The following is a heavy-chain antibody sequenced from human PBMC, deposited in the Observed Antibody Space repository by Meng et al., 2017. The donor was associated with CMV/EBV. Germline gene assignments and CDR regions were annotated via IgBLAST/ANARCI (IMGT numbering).Heavy chain of an antibody. CDR3: AKDCFIGYCSSTSYYYYYGMDV. CDR2: ISGSGGST. D-gene: IGHD2-2*01. V-gene: IGHV3-23*01. J-gene: IGHJ6*02. Sequence: GESLKISCAASGFTFSSYAMSWVRQAPGKGLEWVSAISGSGGSTYYADSVKGRFTISRDNSKTTLYLQMNSLRAEDTAVYYCAKDCFIGYCSSTSYYYYYGMDVWGQGTTVTVSS. CDR1: GFTFSSYA.